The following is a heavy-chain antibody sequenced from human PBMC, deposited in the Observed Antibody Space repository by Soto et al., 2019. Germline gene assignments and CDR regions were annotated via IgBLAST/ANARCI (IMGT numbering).Heavy chain of an antibody. CDR2: IKQDGSEK. Sequence: EVQLVESGGGLVQPGGSLRLSCAASGFTFSSYWMTWVRQAPGKGLEWVANIKQDGSEKHYVDSVKGRFTISRDNAKNSLYLQMNSLRSEDTAVYYCARIGGSYDFDYWGQGTLVTVSS. D-gene: IGHD3-16*01. CDR3: ARIGGSYDFDY. CDR1: GFTFSSYW. V-gene: IGHV3-7*03. J-gene: IGHJ4*02.